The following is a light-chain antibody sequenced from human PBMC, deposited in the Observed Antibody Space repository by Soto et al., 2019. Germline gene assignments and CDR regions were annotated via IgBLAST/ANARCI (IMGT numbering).Light chain of an antibody. CDR1: QSVSSN. CDR2: GAS. CDR3: QQYNNWLPT. J-gene: IGKJ1*01. V-gene: IGKV3-15*01. Sequence: EIVMTQSPATLSVSPGERATLSCRASQSVSSNLAWYQQKPGQAPRLLIYGASTRATGIPARFSGSGSGTEFTLTISSLQSEDLAVYYCQQYNNWLPTFGQGTKVEIK.